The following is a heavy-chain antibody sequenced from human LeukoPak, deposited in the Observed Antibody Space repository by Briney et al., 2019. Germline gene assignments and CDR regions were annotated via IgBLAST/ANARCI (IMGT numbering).Heavy chain of an antibody. CDR2: ISYDGSNK. CDR3: AKDRDAFDI. CDR1: EFTFSSYG. J-gene: IGHJ3*02. Sequence: GGSLRLSCAASEFTFSSYGMHWVRQAPGKGLEWVAVISYDGSNKYYADSVKGRFTISRDNSKNTLYLQMNSLRAEDTAVYYCAKDRDAFDIWGQGTMVTVSS. V-gene: IGHV3-30*18.